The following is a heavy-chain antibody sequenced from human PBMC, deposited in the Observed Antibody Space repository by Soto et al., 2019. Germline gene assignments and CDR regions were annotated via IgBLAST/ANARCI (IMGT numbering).Heavy chain of an antibody. J-gene: IGHJ4*02. CDR2: ISGSGGST. CDR3: AKESDILTGYYLVGQKEFDY. V-gene: IGHV3-23*01. CDR1: GFTFSSYA. Sequence: GVLRLSCAASGFTFSSYAMSWVRQAPGKGLEWVSAISGSGGSTYYADSVKGRFTISRDNSKNTLYLQMNSLRAEDTAVYYCAKESDILTGYYLVGQKEFDYWGQGTLVTVSS. D-gene: IGHD3-9*01.